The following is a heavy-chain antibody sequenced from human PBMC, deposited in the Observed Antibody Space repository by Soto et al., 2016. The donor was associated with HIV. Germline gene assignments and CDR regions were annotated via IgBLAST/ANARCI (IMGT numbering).Heavy chain of an antibody. V-gene: IGHV3-23*01. D-gene: IGHD3-10*01. CDR2: ISGSGDIT. CDR3: AKDLALYGSGSPYGMDV. J-gene: IGHJ6*02. Sequence: EVQLLESGGGLVQSGGSLRLSCAASGFTFSNCAMNWVRQVPGKGLEWVSAISGSGDITYYTDSVKGRFTMPRDNSRDTLYLQMNSLRAEDAALYYCAKDLALYGSGSPYGMDVWGQGTTVTVSS. CDR1: GFTFSNCA.